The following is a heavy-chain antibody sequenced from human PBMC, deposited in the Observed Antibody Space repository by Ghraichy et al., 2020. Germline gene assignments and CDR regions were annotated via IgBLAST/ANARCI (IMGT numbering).Heavy chain of an antibody. CDR2: IYYSGST. V-gene: IGHV4-39*01. CDR3: ASPRLWFGELRDAFDI. Sequence: SETLSLTCTVSGGSISSSSYYWGWIRQPPGKGLEWIGSIYYSGSTYYNPSLKSRVTISVDTSKNQFSLKLSSVTAADTAVYYCASPRLWFGELRDAFDIWGQGTMVTVSS. CDR1: GGSISSSSYY. D-gene: IGHD3-10*01. J-gene: IGHJ3*02.